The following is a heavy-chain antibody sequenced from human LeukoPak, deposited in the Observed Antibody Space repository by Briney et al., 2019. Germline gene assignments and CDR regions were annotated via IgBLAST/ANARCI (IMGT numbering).Heavy chain of an antibody. Sequence: GGSLRLSCAASGFTFSSYSVNWVRQAPWKGLDWVSYISSSSTTIYYADSVKGRFTISRNNAKNSLYLQMNSLRVEDTAVYYCVREMTYDDYNHWGQGTLVTVSS. D-gene: IGHD3-22*01. J-gene: IGHJ5*02. CDR3: VREMTYDDYNH. CDR2: ISSSSTTI. V-gene: IGHV3-48*04. CDR1: GFTFSSYS.